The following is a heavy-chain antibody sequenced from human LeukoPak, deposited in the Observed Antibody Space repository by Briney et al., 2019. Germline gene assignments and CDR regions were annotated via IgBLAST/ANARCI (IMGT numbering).Heavy chain of an antibody. D-gene: IGHD3-10*01. Sequence: GGSLRLSCAASGFTVSSNYMSWVRQAPGKGLEWVSVIYSGGSTYYADSVKGRFTISRDNSKNTLYLQMNSLRAEDTAVYYCATYYYGSGSYGDAFDIWGHGTMVTVSS. V-gene: IGHV3-53*01. CDR2: IYSGGST. J-gene: IGHJ3*02. CDR1: GFTVSSNY. CDR3: ATYYYGSGSYGDAFDI.